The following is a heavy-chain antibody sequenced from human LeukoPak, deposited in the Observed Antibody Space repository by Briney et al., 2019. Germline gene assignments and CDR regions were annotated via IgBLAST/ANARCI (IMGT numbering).Heavy chain of an antibody. CDR3: ARADGTTVTGDY. D-gene: IGHD4-17*01. J-gene: IGHJ4*02. CDR1: GYTFTSYA. V-gene: IGHV1-3*01. CDR2: INAGNGNT. Sequence: GASVKVSCKASGYTFTSYAMHWVRQAPGQRLEWMGWINAGNGNTKYSQKFQGRVTITRDTSASTAYMELSSLRSEDTAVYYCARADGTTVTGDYWGQGTLVTVSS.